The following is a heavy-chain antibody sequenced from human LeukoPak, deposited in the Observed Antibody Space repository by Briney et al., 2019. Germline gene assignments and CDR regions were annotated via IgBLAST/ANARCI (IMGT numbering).Heavy chain of an antibody. D-gene: IGHD6-13*01. CDR1: GYSISSGYY. V-gene: IGHV4-38-2*02. J-gene: IGHJ5*02. CDR3: ARAYSSSWYWNWFDP. CDR2: IYNSGST. Sequence: SETLSLTCTVSGYSISSGYYWGWIRPPPGKGLEWIGSIYNSGSTYYNPSLKSRATISLDTPANQFSLKLSSVTAADTAVYYCARAYSSSWYWNWFDPWGQGTLVTVSS.